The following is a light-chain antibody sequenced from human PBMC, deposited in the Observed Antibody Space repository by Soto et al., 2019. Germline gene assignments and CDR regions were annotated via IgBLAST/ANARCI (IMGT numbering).Light chain of an antibody. V-gene: IGKV3-20*01. CDR1: QSVSSTY. CDR3: QQYGSSRWT. CDR2: AAS. J-gene: IGKJ1*01. Sequence: EIVLTQSPDTLSLFPGERATLSCRASQSVSSTYLAWYQQKPGQAPRPLISAASSRATGTPDRFSGSGSGKDFTLIISRLEPEDFAVYYCQQYGSSRWTFGQGTKVDIK.